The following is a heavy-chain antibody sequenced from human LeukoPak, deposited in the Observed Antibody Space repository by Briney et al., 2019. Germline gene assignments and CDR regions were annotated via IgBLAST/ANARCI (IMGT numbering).Heavy chain of an antibody. Sequence: SETLSLTCAVYGGSFSGYDWSWIRQSPGKGLEWIGLINHSGSTNYNPSLKSRVTISVDTSKNQFSLKLSSVTAADTAVYYCTRPNHKDHCSSSSCYRYFDYWGQGTLVIVSS. CDR3: TRPNHKDHCSSSSCYRYFDY. J-gene: IGHJ4*02. D-gene: IGHD2-2*02. CDR1: GGSFSGYD. V-gene: IGHV4-34*01. CDR2: INHSGST.